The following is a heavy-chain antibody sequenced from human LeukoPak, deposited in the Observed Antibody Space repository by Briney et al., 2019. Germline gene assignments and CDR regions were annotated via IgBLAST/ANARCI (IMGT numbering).Heavy chain of an antibody. CDR1: GGSISSYY. CDR3: ARCLGVVPFDP. J-gene: IGHJ5*02. Sequence: SETLSLTCTVSGGSISSYYWSWIRQPPGKGLEWIGYIYYSGSTNHNPSLKSRVTISVDTSKNQFSLKLSSVTAADTAVYYCARCLGVVPFDPWGQGTLVTVSS. D-gene: IGHD3-3*01. V-gene: IGHV4-59*01. CDR2: IYYSGST.